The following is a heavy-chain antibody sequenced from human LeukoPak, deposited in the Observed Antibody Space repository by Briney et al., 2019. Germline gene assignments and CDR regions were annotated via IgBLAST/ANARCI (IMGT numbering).Heavy chain of an antibody. CDR1: GGSITSYY. Sequence: PSETLSLTCTVSGGSITSYYWSWIRQPPGKGLEWIGSIYYSGSTNYNPSLKSRVTISVDTSKNQFSLKLSSVTAADTAVYYCARDWFGSRWFDPWGQGTLVTVSS. J-gene: IGHJ5*02. D-gene: IGHD3-16*01. CDR3: ARDWFGSRWFDP. CDR2: IYYSGST. V-gene: IGHV4-59*12.